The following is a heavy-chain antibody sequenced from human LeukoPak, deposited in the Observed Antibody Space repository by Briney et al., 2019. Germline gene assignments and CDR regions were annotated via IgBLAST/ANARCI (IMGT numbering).Heavy chain of an antibody. CDR3: AAHKWELLLFDY. V-gene: IGHV3-30*02. Sequence: GSLRLSCAASGFTFSSYGMHWVRQAPGKGLEWVAFIRYDGSNKYYADSVKGRFTISRDNSKNTLYLQMNSLRAEDTAVYYCAAHKWELLLFDYWGQGTLVTVSS. CDR2: IRYDGSNK. D-gene: IGHD1-26*01. CDR1: GFTFSSYG. J-gene: IGHJ4*02.